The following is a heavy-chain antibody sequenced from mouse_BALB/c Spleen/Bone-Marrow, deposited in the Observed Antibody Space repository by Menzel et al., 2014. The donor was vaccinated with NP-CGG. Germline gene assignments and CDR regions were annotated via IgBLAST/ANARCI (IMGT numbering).Heavy chain of an antibody. CDR1: GFSLSRYN. CDR2: IWNGGST. V-gene: IGHV2-6-4*01. D-gene: IGHD1-1*01. J-gene: IGHJ2*01. CDR3: ARNYNGIPYYFDY. Sequence: VKLVESGPGLVAPSQSLSITCTVSGFSLSRYNVHWVRQPPGKGLEWLGMIWNGGSTDYNSALKSRLSISKDNSKSQVFLKMNSLQTDDTAMYYCARNYNGIPYYFDYWGQGTTLTVSS.